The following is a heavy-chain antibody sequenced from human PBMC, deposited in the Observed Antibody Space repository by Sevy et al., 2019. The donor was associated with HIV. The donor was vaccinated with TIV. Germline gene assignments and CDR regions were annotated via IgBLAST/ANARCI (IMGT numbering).Heavy chain of an antibody. D-gene: IGHD4-17*01. CDR3: ARDHGHGDPY. J-gene: IGHJ4*02. CDR2: VSSSGSTI. V-gene: IGHV3-11*01. CDR1: GFTFSDYY. Sequence: GGSLRLSCAASGFTFSDYYMSWIRLAPEKGLEWVSYVSSSGSTIYYADSVKGRFTISRDNAKNVLYLQMNSLRAEDTAVYYCARDHGHGDPYWGQGTLVTVSS.